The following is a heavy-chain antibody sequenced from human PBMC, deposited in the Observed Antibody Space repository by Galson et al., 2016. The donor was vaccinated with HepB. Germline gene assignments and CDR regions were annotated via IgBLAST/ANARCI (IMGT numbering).Heavy chain of an antibody. CDR1: GASISSSSYY. D-gene: IGHD1-26*01. J-gene: IGHJ3*02. CDR2: IYYSGST. Sequence: ETLSLTCTVSGASISSSSYYWGWIRQPPGKGLEWIGSIYYSGSTYYNPSLKSRVTISVDRSKSQVSLKLSSVTAADTAVYYCARHQGAATSGAFDIWGQGTMVTVSS. CDR3: ARHQGAATSGAFDI. V-gene: IGHV4-39*01.